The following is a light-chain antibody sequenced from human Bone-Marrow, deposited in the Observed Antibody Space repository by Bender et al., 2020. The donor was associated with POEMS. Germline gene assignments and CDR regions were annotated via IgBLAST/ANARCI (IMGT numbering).Light chain of an antibody. CDR1: SSDVGAYNY. CDR2: EAS. Sequence: QSALTQPASVSASPGQSISISCTGTSSDVGAYNYVSWYQQHPGKAPKVIIYEASKRPSGVSNRFSGSKSGNTASLTISGLQGEDEAVYYCSSYAGSNTFERVFGGGTKLTVL. V-gene: IGLV2-23*02. J-gene: IGLJ3*02. CDR3: SSYAGSNTFERV.